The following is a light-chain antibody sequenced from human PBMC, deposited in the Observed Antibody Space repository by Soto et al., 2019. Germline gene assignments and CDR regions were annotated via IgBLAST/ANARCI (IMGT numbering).Light chain of an antibody. CDR3: HQRSNWPPYT. CDR1: QSVSSY. CDR2: DAS. V-gene: IGKV3-11*01. Sequence: EIVLTQSPATLSLSPGERATLSCRASQSVSSYLAWYQQKPGQAPRLLIYDASNRATGIPARFSGSGSGTDFTLTIRSLEPKDFAVYYCHQRSNWPPYTFGQGTKLEIK. J-gene: IGKJ2*01.